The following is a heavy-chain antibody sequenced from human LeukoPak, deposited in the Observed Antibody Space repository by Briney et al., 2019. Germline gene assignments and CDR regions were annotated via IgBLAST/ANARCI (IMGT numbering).Heavy chain of an antibody. CDR3: ARGSPLGQNWFDP. Sequence: SETLSLTCAVYGGSFSGYYLSWIRQPPGKGLEWIGEINHSGSTNYNPSLKSRVTISVDTSKNQFSLKLSSVTAADTAVYYCARGSPLGQNWFDPWGQGTLVTVSS. V-gene: IGHV4-34*01. CDR1: GGSFSGYY. J-gene: IGHJ5*02. CDR2: INHSGST. D-gene: IGHD7-27*01.